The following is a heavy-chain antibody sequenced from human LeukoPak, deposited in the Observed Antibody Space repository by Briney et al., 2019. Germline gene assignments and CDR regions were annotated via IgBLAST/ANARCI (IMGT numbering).Heavy chain of an antibody. V-gene: IGHV1-8*03. Sequence: ASVKVSCKASGYTFTSYDINWVRQATGQGREWMGWMNPNSGNTGYAQKFQGRVTITRNTSISTAYMELSSLRSEDTAVYYCARGRVRAYYDFWSGYPPTAYYYYMDVWGKGTTVTVSS. J-gene: IGHJ6*03. CDR3: ARGRVRAYYDFWSGYPPTAYYYYMDV. CDR2: MNPNSGNT. CDR1: GYTFTSYD. D-gene: IGHD3-3*01.